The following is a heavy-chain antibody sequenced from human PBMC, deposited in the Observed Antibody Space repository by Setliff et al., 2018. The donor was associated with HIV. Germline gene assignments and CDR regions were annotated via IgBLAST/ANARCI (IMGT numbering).Heavy chain of an antibody. CDR1: GGSISSGSYY. CDR3: ACGAAAGTDYYYYYYMDV. D-gene: IGHD6-13*01. V-gene: IGHV4-61*09. Sequence: TSETLSLTCTVSGGSISSGSYYWSWIRQPAGKGLEWIGHIYTSGSTYYNPSLKSRVTISVDTSKNQFSLKLSSVTAADTAVYYCACGAAAGTDYYYYYYMDVWGKGTTVTVSS. CDR2: IYTSGST. J-gene: IGHJ6*03.